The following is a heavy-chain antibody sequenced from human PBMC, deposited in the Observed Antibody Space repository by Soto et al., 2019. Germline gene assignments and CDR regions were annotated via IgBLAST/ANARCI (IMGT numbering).Heavy chain of an antibody. J-gene: IGHJ5*02. Sequence: ASVKVSCKASGYTFTSYGISWVRQAPGQGLEWMGWISAYNGNTNYAQKLQGRVTMTTDTSTSTAYMELRSLRSDDTAVYYCARVWYSSGNNWFDPWGQGTLVTVSS. V-gene: IGHV1-18*01. CDR2: ISAYNGNT. CDR1: GYTFTSYG. CDR3: ARVWYSSGNNWFDP. D-gene: IGHD6-19*01.